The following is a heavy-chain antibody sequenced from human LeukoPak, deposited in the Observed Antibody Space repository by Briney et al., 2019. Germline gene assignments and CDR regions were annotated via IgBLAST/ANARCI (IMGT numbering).Heavy chain of an antibody. CDR1: GGSISSYY. Sequence: SKTLSLTCTVSGGSISSYYWSWIRQPPGKGLEWIGYIYYSGSTNYNPSLKSRVTISVDTSKNQFSLKLSSVTAAATAVYYCARVSYNDYGRPNWFDPWGLGTLVTVSS. D-gene: IGHD4-17*01. CDR3: ARVSYNDYGRPNWFDP. J-gene: IGHJ5*02. CDR2: IYYSGST. V-gene: IGHV4-59*12.